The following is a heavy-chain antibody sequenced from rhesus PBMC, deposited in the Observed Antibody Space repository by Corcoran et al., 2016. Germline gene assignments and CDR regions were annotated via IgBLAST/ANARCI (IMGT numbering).Heavy chain of an antibody. CDR1: GASISSSW. J-gene: IGHJ4*01. CDR2: SDGDVGST. V-gene: IGHV4-80*01. CDR3: ARRGREIEY. D-gene: IGHD1-44*01. Sequence: QVQLQESGPGLVKPSETLSLTCTVSGASISSSWWSWIRQSPGKGRGWVGESDGDVGSTNYNPSLKSRVTISKGASKNQFSLKVASVTAADTAVYYCARRGREIEYWGQGVLVTVSS.